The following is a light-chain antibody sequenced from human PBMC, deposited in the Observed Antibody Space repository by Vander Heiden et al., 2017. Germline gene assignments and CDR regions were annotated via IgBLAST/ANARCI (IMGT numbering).Light chain of an antibody. J-gene: IGLJ2*01. V-gene: IGLV1-44*01. CDR2: NNY. CDR3: ATWDDSLNGPV. Sequence: QSVLTQPPSPSVTPRQGVTIPCSGSISNLGGNTINWYQHLPGTAPKLLIYNNYQRPSGVPGRFSGTKSGTSGSLAISGLHSEDEADYYCATWDDSLNGPVFGGGTKLTVL. CDR1: ISNLGGNT.